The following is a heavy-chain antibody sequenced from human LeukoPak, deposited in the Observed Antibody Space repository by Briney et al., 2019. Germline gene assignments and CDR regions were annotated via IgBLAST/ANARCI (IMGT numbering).Heavy chain of an antibody. CDR3: ASWEYCSSTSCYGVRVDGKGHDAFDI. Sequence: ASVKVSCKVSGYTLTELSMHWVRQAPGKGLEWMGGFDPEDGETIYAQKFQGRVTMTEDTSTDTAYMELSRLRSDDTAVYYCASWEYCSSTSCYGVRVDGKGHDAFDIWGQGTMVTVSS. V-gene: IGHV1-24*01. CDR2: FDPEDGET. D-gene: IGHD2-2*01. CDR1: GYTLTELS. J-gene: IGHJ3*02.